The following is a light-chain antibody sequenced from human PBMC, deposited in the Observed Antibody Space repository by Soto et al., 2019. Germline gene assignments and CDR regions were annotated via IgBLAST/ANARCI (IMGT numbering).Light chain of an antibody. J-gene: IGLJ1*01. CDR3: AASDDSLNGYV. V-gene: IGLV1-44*01. CDR2: SND. Sequence: QSVLTQPPSASGTPGQRVTISCSGSSSNIGSNTVNCYQQLPGTTPKHLIYSNDQRPSGVPDRFSGAKSGTSAALAISGLQSEEEADDYCAASDDSLNGYVFGTGTKLTVL. CDR1: SSNIGSNT.